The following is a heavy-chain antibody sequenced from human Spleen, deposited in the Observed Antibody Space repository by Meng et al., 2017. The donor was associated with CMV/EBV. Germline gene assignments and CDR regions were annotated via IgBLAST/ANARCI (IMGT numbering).Heavy chain of an antibody. D-gene: IGHD1-14*01. V-gene: IGHV3-15*01. CDR1: GFTFDDYT. CDR3: TREATVDRNYYWFDP. CDR2: IKRKVDGGTT. J-gene: IGHJ5*02. Sequence: GESLKISCAASGFTFDDYTMHWVRQAPGKGLEWVGRIKRKVDGGTTAYGAPVKGRFSISRDDSKNTLYLQINSLKTEDTAVYYCTREATVDRNYYWFDPWGQGTLVTVSS.